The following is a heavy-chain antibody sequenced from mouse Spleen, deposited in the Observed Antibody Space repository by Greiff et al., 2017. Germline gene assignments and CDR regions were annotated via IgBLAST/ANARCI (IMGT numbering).Heavy chain of an antibody. CDR1: GYSFTSYY. CDR3: AIYYYGSSYALNY. Sequence: VQLQQSGPELVKPGASVKISCKASGYSFTSYYIHWVKQRPGQGLEWIGWIYPGSGNTKYNEKFKGKATLTADTSSSTAYMQLSSLTSEDSAVYYCAIYYYGSSYALNYWGQGTTLTVSS. D-gene: IGHD1-1*01. CDR2: IYPGSGNT. J-gene: IGHJ2*01. V-gene: IGHV1-66*01.